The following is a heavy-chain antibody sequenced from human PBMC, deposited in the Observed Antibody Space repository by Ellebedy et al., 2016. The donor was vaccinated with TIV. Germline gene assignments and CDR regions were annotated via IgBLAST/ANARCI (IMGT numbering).Heavy chain of an antibody. V-gene: IGHV4-34*01. D-gene: IGHD3-10*01. CDR3: ARGNLFELFH. Sequence: SETLSLTXAVYGGSFSGYHWNWIRQPPGKRLEWIGEITRGGATNYNPSLRSRVTISVDTSKNQFSLELTSVTAADTAVYYCARGNLFELFHWGQGTLVTVSS. CDR2: ITRGGAT. J-gene: IGHJ4*02. CDR1: GGSFSGYH.